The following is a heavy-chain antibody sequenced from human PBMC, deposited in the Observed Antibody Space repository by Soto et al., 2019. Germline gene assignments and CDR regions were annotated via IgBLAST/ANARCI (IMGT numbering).Heavy chain of an antibody. Sequence: SETLSLTCTVSGGSISSSSYYWGWIRQPPGKGLEWIGSIYYSGSTYYNPSLESRVTISVDTSKNQFSLKLSSVTAADTAVYYCARARATIAAAAIFDCWGQGTLVTVSS. D-gene: IGHD6-13*01. V-gene: IGHV4-39*01. J-gene: IGHJ4*02. CDR1: GGSISSSSYY. CDR3: ARARATIAAAAIFDC. CDR2: IYYSGST.